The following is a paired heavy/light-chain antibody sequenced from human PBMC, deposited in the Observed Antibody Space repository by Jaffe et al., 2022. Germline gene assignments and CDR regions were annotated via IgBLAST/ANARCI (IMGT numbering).Heavy chain of an antibody. D-gene: IGHD6-25*01. CDR3: ARGDQRLERAFFDY. V-gene: IGHV4-59*01. Sequence: QVQLQESGPGLVKPSETLSLTCTVSGGSISNFYWSWIRQPPGKGLEWIGYIYYSGSTNYNPSLKSRVTTSVDTSKNQFSLKLSSLTAADTAVYYCARGDQRLERAFFDYWGQGTLVTVSS. J-gene: IGHJ4*02. CDR1: GGSISNFY. CDR2: IYYSGST.
Light chain of an antibody. J-gene: IGLJ1*01. Sequence: QSALTQPRSVSGSPGQSVTISCTGTSSDVGAYNYVSWYQQHPGKAPKLMIYDVSKRPSGVPDRFSGSKSGNTASLTISGLQAEDEADYYCCSYAGSYTYVFGTGTKVTVL. CDR2: DVS. CDR1: SSDVGAYNY. CDR3: CSYAGSYTYV. V-gene: IGLV2-11*01.